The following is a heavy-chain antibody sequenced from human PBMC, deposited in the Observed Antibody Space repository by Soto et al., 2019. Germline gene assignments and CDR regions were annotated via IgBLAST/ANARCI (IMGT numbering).Heavy chain of an antibody. J-gene: IGHJ6*02. CDR1: GFTFSSYG. Sequence: QVQLVESGGGVVQPGRSLRLSCAASGFTFSSYGMHWVRQAPGKGLEWVAVIWYDGSNKYYADSVKGRFTISRDNFKNTLYLQMNSLRAEDTAVYYCARGMGSSWLGGMDVWGQGTTVTVSS. CDR3: ARGMGSSWLGGMDV. D-gene: IGHD6-13*01. V-gene: IGHV3-33*01. CDR2: IWYDGSNK.